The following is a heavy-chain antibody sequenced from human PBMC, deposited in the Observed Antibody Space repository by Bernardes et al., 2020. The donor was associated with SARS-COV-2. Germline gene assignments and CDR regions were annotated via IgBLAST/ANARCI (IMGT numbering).Heavy chain of an antibody. Sequence: SETLSLTCTVSGGSISNYYWSWVRQFPGKGLEWIGRIFANGNTDYNPSLRSRVTMSVDSSKNQFSLQLTSMTAADTAIYYCARDHWAAQEVGVNWLDPWGQGALVIVSS. J-gene: IGHJ5*02. CDR2: IFANGNT. CDR3: ARDHWAAQEVGVNWLDP. V-gene: IGHV4-4*07. D-gene: IGHD3-10*01. CDR1: GGSISNYY.